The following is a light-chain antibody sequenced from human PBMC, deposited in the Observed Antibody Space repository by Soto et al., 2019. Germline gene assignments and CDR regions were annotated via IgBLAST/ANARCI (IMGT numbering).Light chain of an antibody. CDR3: QQYNNWPRAT. Sequence: EIVLTQSPGPLSLSPXXRXXXXCXXXQSVSSSYLAWYQQKPGQTPRLLIYDTSTRATGVPARFSGSGSGTDFTLTIISLEPEDFGVYYCQQYNNWPRATFGGGTKVDIK. V-gene: IGKV3-20*01. CDR2: DTS. CDR1: QSVSSSY. J-gene: IGKJ4*01.